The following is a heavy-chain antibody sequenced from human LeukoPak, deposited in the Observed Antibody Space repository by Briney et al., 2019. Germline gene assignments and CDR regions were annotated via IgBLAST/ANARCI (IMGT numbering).Heavy chain of an antibody. Sequence: PGGSLRLSCTASGFTFGDYAMSWVRQAPGKGLEWVGFIRSKAYGGTTEYAASVKGRFTISRDDSKSIAYLQMNSLKTEDTAVYYCTRGGKRYLDYWGQGTLVTVSS. CDR1: GFTFGDYA. D-gene: IGHD3-9*01. J-gene: IGHJ4*02. CDR3: TRGGKRYLDY. CDR2: IRSKAYGGTT. V-gene: IGHV3-49*04.